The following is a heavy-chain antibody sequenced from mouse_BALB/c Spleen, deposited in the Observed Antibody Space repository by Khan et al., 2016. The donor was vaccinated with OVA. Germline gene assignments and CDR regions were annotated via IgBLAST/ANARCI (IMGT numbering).Heavy chain of an antibody. CDR2: IDPENGNT. V-gene: IGHV14-1*02. J-gene: IGHJ3*01. Sequence: EVQLQQSGAELVRPGALVKLSCKASGFNIKDYYMHWVKQRPEQGLEWIGWIDPENGNTIYDPKFQGKASITADTSSNTAYLQLSSLTSEDTAVYYCALDFAYWGQGTLVTVSA. CDR1: GFNIKDYY. D-gene: IGHD2-10*02. CDR3: ALDFAY.